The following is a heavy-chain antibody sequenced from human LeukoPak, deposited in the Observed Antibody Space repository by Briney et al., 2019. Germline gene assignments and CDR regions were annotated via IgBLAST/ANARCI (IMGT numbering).Heavy chain of an antibody. CDR3: ARGKVGATGY. CDR1: GYTFTSYA. Sequence: ASVKVSCKASGYTFTSYAMNWVRQAPGQGLEWMGWINPNSGGTNYAQKFQGRVTMTRDTSISTAYMELSRLRSDDTAVYYCARGKVGATGYWGQGTLVTVSS. V-gene: IGHV1-2*02. J-gene: IGHJ4*02. D-gene: IGHD1-26*01. CDR2: INPNSGGT.